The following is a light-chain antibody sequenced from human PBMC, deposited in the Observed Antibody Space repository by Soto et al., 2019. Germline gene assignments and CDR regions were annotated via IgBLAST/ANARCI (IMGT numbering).Light chain of an antibody. V-gene: IGKV3-20*01. CDR2: AAS. CDR1: RSLSSSY. CDR3: QQQGT. Sequence: EIVLTQSPGTLSLSPGERATLSCRASRSLSSSYVVGYQQKPGQAPRLLIHAASWRATGIPDRFSGSGSATEYTRTISRLEPEDFAVYYCQQQGTFGQGTKLEIK. J-gene: IGKJ2*01.